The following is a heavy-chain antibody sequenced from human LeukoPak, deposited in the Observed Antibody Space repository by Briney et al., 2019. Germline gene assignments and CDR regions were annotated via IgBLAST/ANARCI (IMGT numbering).Heavy chain of an antibody. CDR2: INPNNGNT. CDR1: GYTFTNYD. D-gene: IGHD2-15*01. Sequence: ASVKVSCKASGYTFTNYDINWVRQATGQGLEWMGWINPNNGNTDYAQKFQGRVTITRNTSPTTAYMELSSLRSEDTAVYYCARAGGYCGRISWPYYFDCWGEGCLVGVSS. J-gene: IGHJ4*02. V-gene: IGHV1-8*01. CDR3: ARAGGYCGRISWPYYFDC.